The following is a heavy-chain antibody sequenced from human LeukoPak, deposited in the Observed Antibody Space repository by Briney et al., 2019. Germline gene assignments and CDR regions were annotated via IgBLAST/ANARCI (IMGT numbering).Heavy chain of an antibody. Sequence: SETLSLTCTVSGGSISSYYWSWIRQPPGKGLEWIGYIYYNGSTNYNPSLKSRVTISVDTSKNQFSLKLSSVTAADTAVYYCAISSAIEYYFDYWGQGTLVTVSS. V-gene: IGHV4-59*01. CDR1: GGSISSYY. D-gene: IGHD6-13*01. CDR2: IYYNGST. CDR3: AISSAIEYYFDY. J-gene: IGHJ4*02.